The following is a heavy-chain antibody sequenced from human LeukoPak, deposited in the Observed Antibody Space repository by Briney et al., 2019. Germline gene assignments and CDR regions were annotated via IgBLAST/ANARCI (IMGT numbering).Heavy chain of an antibody. CDR3: ARDGYYYDSSGYYYIDY. Sequence: GRSLRLSCAASGFTFSSYAMHWVRQAPGKGLEWVAVISYDGSNKYYADSEKGRFTISRDNSKNTLYLQMNSLRAEDTAVYYCARDGYYYDSSGYYYIDYWGQGTLVTVSS. D-gene: IGHD3-22*01. J-gene: IGHJ4*02. CDR1: GFTFSSYA. CDR2: ISYDGSNK. V-gene: IGHV3-30-3*01.